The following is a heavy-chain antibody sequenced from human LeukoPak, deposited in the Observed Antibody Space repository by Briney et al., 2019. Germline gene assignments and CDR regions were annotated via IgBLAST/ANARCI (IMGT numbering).Heavy chain of an antibody. D-gene: IGHD3-16*01. Sequence: GGSLRLSRAPSGLSFSSYWMHGVRPAPGRGLVCVSRINSDGSGTTYADSVKGRFTISRDNAKNTLDLHMNNLRAEDTAVYYCAKGGTGHSDYWGQGTLVTVSS. CDR3: AKGGTGHSDY. J-gene: IGHJ4*02. CDR1: GLSFSSYW. CDR2: INSDGSGT. V-gene: IGHV3-74*03.